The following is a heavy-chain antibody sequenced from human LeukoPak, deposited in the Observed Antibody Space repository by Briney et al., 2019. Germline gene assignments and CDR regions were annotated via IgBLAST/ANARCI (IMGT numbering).Heavy chain of an antibody. J-gene: IGHJ2*01. Sequence: KFQGRVTITRDTSASTAYMELSSLRSEDTAVYYCARKKQWLVEDWYFDLWGRGTLVTVPS. V-gene: IGHV1-3*01. D-gene: IGHD6-19*01. CDR3: ARKKQWLVEDWYFDL.